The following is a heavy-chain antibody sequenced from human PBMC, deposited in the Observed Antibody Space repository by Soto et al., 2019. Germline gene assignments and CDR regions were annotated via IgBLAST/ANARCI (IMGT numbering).Heavy chain of an antibody. V-gene: IGHV3-43*01. Sequence: GGSLRLSCAASGFRFDDYNMHWVRQAPGKGLEWVSLITWNGGNTYYADSVKGRFTISRDGTTQSVFLQMTSRKREDTGLYYFARETLPLGAGLAVWGRGPRVPVS. J-gene: IGHJ6*04. CDR2: ITWNGGNT. CDR3: ARETLPLGAGLAV. CDR1: GFRFDDYN.